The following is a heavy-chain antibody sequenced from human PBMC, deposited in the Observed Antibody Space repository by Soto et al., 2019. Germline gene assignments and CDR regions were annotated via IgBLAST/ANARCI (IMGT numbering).Heavy chain of an antibody. Sequence: PGGSLRLSCAASEFTFDDYAMHWVRQSQGKGLEWVSSISWNSGGIDYADSVKGRFTISRDNAKSSLYLQMNSLRAEDTALYYCATGGRYRTGANCPLDNWGQGTLVTVSS. CDR3: ATGGRYRTGANCPLDN. D-gene: IGHD2-8*02. J-gene: IGHJ4*02. CDR2: ISWNSGGI. CDR1: EFTFDDYA. V-gene: IGHV3-9*01.